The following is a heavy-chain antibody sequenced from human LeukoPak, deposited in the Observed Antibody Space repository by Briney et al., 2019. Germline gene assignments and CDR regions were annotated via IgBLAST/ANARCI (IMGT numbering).Heavy chain of an antibody. CDR3: ARDGGGGWSSNWFDP. D-gene: IGHD6-19*01. Sequence: SQTLSLTCAISGDSVSSNSAAWNWIRQSPSRGLEWLGRTHYRSRWYNDYAVSVKSRITINPDTSKNQFSLHLNSVSPEDTAVYYCARDGGGGWSSNWFDPWGQGTLVTVSS. CDR1: GDSVSSNSAA. V-gene: IGHV6-1*01. CDR2: THYRSRWYN. J-gene: IGHJ5*02.